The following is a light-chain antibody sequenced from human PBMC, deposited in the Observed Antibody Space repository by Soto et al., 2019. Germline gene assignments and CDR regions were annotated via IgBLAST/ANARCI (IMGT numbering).Light chain of an antibody. Sequence: DIQMTQSPSTLSASIGDRVTVTCRASPSISTWLAWYQQKPGKAPNLLIYDASSLESGVPSRFSGRGSGTEFTLTISSLQADDFATYYSQQYNTYPHTFGQGTKLEIK. J-gene: IGKJ2*01. CDR3: QQYNTYPHT. CDR1: PSISTW. CDR2: DAS. V-gene: IGKV1-5*01.